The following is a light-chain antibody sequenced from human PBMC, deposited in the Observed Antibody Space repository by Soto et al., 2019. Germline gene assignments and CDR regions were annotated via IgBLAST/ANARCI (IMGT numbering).Light chain of an antibody. CDR2: RND. Sequence: SVLTQPPSASGTPGQRVTISCSGSSSNIGSNYVYWYQQLPGTAPKLLIYRNDQRPSGVPDRFSGSKSGTSASLAISGLRSDDEADYYCAAWDDSLSGVVFGGCTQLTVL. J-gene: IGLJ7*01. CDR3: AAWDDSLSGVV. CDR1: SSNIGSNY. V-gene: IGLV1-47*01.